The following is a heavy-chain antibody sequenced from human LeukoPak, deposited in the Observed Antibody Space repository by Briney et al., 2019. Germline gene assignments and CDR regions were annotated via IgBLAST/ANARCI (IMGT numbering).Heavy chain of an antibody. J-gene: IGHJ4*02. CDR1: AFTFSSCS. CDR3: ARALIGYYFDY. CDR2: ISSSGSYI. D-gene: IGHD2-8*01. V-gene: IGHV3-21*01. Sequence: GGSLRLSCAASAFTFSSCSMNWVRQAPGKGLEWVSSISSSGSYIYYADSVKGRFTISRDNAKNSLYLQMHSLRAEDTAVYYCARALIGYYFDYWGQGTLVTVSS.